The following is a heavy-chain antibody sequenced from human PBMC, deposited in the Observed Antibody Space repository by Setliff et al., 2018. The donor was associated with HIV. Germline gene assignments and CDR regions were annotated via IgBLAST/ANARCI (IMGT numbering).Heavy chain of an antibody. CDR1: GFTFSSYG. D-gene: IGHD1-26*01. CDR2: IRHNGRNQ. V-gene: IGHV3-30*02. CDR3: AKDGGSPTEDGY. J-gene: IGHJ4*02. Sequence: GGSLRLSCAASGFTFSSYGMHWVRQGPGKGLEWVAFIRHNGRNQYYAESVKGRFTVSRDNSKNTLYLQMNSLRAEDTAVYYCAKDGGSPTEDGYWGQGTLVTVSS.